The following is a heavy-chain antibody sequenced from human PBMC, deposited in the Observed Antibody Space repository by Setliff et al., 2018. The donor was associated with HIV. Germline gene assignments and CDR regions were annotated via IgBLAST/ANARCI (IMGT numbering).Heavy chain of an antibody. CDR1: GGTSDSYA. CDR2: IIPILGTT. CDR3: ARDGDNYYDSSGGNCYPYRFDY. J-gene: IGHJ4*03. Sequence: SVKVSCKASGGTSDSYAFSWVRQAPGQGLEWMGGIIPILGTTEYAQKFQAIVTITADESTSTAYMELRSLRSEDTAVYYCARDGDNYYDSSGGNCYPYRFDYWGQGTMVTVSS. D-gene: IGHD3-22*01. V-gene: IGHV1-69*13.